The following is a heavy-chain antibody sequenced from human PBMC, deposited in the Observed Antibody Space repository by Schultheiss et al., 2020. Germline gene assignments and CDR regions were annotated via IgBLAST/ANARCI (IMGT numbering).Heavy chain of an antibody. CDR3: ARDNWNYGYYGMDV. J-gene: IGHJ6*02. CDR2: ISGSGGST. V-gene: IGHV3-23*01. CDR1: GFTFSSYW. Sequence: GGSLRLSCAASGFTFSSYWMHWVRQAPGKGLEWVSGISGSGGSTYYADSVKGRFTISRDNSKNTLYLQMNSLRAEDTAVYYCARDNWNYGYYGMDVWGQGTTVTVSS. D-gene: IGHD1-7*01.